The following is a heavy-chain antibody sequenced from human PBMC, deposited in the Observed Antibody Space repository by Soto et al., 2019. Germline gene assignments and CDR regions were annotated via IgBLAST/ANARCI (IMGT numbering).Heavy chain of an antibody. CDR3: ARLDYDFWSGPSALFVSPGHSFDY. CDR1: GFTFSSYE. J-gene: IGHJ4*02. D-gene: IGHD3-3*01. Sequence: EVQLVESGGGLVQPGGSLRLSCAASGFTFSSYEMNWVRQAPGKGLEWVSYISSSGSTIYYADSVKGRFTISRDNAKNSLYLQMNSLRAEDTAVYYCARLDYDFWSGPSALFVSPGHSFDYWGPGTLVTVSS. V-gene: IGHV3-48*03. CDR2: ISSSGSTI.